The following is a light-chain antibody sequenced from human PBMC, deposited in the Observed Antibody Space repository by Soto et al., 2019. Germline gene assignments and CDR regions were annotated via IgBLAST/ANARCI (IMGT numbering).Light chain of an antibody. V-gene: IGKV3-15*01. CDR3: QQYNNWPIYT. CDR2: DAS. Sequence: EIVMTQSPATLSVSPGERATLSCRASQSVSSNLAWFQQKPGQAPRLLIYDASTRATGIPARFSGRGSGTEFTLTISSLQSEDFAVYYCQQYNNWPIYTFGQGTKLEIK. J-gene: IGKJ2*01. CDR1: QSVSSN.